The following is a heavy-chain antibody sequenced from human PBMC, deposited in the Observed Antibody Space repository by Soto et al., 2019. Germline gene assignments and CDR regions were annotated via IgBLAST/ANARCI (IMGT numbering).Heavy chain of an antibody. CDR2: ISSSSSYI. J-gene: IGHJ4*02. CDR1: GFTFSSYS. CDR3: ARDQSSGWSSWVCY. V-gene: IGHV3-21*01. Sequence: EVQLVESGGGLVKPGGSLRLSCAASGFTFSSYSMNWVRQAPGKGLEWVSSISSSSSYIYYADSVKGRFTISRDNAKNSLYLQMNSLRAEDTAVYYCARDQSSGWSSWVCYCGQGTLVTVSS. D-gene: IGHD6-19*01.